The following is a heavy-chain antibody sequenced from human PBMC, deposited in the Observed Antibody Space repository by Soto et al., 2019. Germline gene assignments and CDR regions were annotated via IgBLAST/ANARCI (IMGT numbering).Heavy chain of an antibody. CDR3: AREPLIVATMFYYYYGMDV. J-gene: IGHJ6*02. Sequence: ASVKVSCKASGYTFTGYYIYWVRQAPGQGLEWMGWINPNSGGTNYAQKFQGWVTMTRDTSISTAYMELSRLSSDDTAVYYCAREPLIVATMFYYYYGMDVWGQGTTVTVSS. V-gene: IGHV1-2*04. CDR1: GYTFTGYY. CDR2: INPNSGGT. D-gene: IGHD5-12*01.